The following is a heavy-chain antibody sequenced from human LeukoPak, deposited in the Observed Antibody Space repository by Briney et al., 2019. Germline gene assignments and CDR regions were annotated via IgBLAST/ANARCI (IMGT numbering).Heavy chain of an antibody. V-gene: IGHV3-74*01. CDR1: GFTFSKYW. J-gene: IGHJ4*02. D-gene: IGHD6-19*01. CDR2: INTDGTVT. CDR3: ATKQWLAPPPDS. Sequence: GGSLRLSCAASGFTFSKYWMLWVRQAPGKGLESVSRINTDGTVTTSADSVKGRFTVSRDNADNTLFLQMNSVRDEDTAVYYCATKQWLAPPPDSWGQGTPVTVSS.